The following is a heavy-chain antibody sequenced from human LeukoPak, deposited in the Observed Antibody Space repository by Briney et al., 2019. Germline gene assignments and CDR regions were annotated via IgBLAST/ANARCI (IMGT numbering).Heavy chain of an antibody. D-gene: IGHD6-6*01. V-gene: IGHV3-21*01. CDR1: GFTFSSYS. Sequence: GGSLRLSCAASGFTFSSYSMNWVRQAPGKGLEWVSSISSSSSYIYYADSVKGRFTTSRDNAKNSLYLQMNSLRAEDTAVYYCARDPSIAAHYWGQGTLVTVSS. CDR2: ISSSSSYI. J-gene: IGHJ4*02. CDR3: ARDPSIAAHY.